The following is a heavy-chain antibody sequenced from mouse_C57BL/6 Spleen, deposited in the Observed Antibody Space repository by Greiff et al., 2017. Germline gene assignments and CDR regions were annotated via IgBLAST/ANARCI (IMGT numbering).Heavy chain of an antibody. D-gene: IGHD2-4*01. CDR2: IYPGDGDT. CDR1: GYAFSSSW. Sequence: QVQLQQSGPELVKPGASVKISCKASGYAFSSSWMNWVKQRPGKGLEWIGRIYPGDGDTNYNGKFKGKATLTADKSSSTAYMQLSSLTSEDSAVYCCARSYDYDGSYWGQGTTLTVSS. V-gene: IGHV1-82*01. J-gene: IGHJ2*01. CDR3: ARSYDYDGSY.